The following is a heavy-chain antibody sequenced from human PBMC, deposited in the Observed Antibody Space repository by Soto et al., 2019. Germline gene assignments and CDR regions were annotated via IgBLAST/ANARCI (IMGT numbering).Heavy chain of an antibody. D-gene: IGHD3-9*01. Sequence: LRLSCAASGFTFSSYSMNLVRQAPGKGLEWVSSISSSSSYIYYADSVKGRFTISRDNAKNSLYLQMNSLRAEDTAVYYCARDWLPNDAFDIWGQGTMVTVSS. J-gene: IGHJ3*02. V-gene: IGHV3-21*01. CDR3: ARDWLPNDAFDI. CDR2: ISSSSSYI. CDR1: GFTFSSYS.